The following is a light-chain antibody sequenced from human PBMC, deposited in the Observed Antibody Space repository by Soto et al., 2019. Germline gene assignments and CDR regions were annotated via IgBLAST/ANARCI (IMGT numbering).Light chain of an antibody. J-gene: IGKJ1*01. Sequence: EIVLTQSPGTLSLSPGEGAILSCRASQSVSSSYLAWYQQKPDQAPRLLIYGASSRAAGIPDRISGSGSGTDFSLTISRLEPEDFAVYYCQQYGISPWTFGQGTKVEIK. CDR3: QQYGISPWT. CDR1: QSVSSSY. CDR2: GAS. V-gene: IGKV3-20*01.